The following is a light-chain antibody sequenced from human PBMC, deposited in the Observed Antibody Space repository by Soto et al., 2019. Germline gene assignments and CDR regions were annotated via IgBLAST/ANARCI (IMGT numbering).Light chain of an antibody. CDR2: GAS. CDR3: QQYGSLPRT. V-gene: IGKV3-20*01. Sequence: EVVLTKFPDTLTLSPAERATLSGRSSRRVGSSSLAWYQQKRGQAPRLLIHGASSRATGIPYRFSGSGSGTDFTLTISRLEPEDFAVYYCQQYGSLPRTFGQGTKVDIK. CDR1: RRVGSSS. J-gene: IGKJ1*01.